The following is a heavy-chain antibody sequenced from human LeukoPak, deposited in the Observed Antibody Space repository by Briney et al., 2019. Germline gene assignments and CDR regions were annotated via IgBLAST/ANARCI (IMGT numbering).Heavy chain of an antibody. V-gene: IGHV4-59*12. D-gene: IGHD5-24*01. CDR1: GVSISSYY. Sequence: SETLSLTCTVSGVSISSYYWSWLRQPPGKGLEWIGHIYYSGSTYYNPSLKSRVTISVDTSKNQFSLKLSSVTAADTAVYYCARGVRWLQLSYFDYWGQGTLVTVSS. J-gene: IGHJ4*02. CDR2: IYYSGST. CDR3: ARGVRWLQLSYFDY.